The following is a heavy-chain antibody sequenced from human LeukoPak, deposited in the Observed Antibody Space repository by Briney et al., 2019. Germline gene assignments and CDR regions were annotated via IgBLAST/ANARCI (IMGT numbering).Heavy chain of an antibody. D-gene: IGHD3-3*01. CDR3: AKADFWSGYYKY. Sequence: GGSLRLSCAASGFTFSSYGMHWVRQAPGKGLEWVAFIRYDGSNKYYADSVKGRFTISRDNSKNTLYLQMSSLRAEDTAVYYCAKADFWSGYYKYWGQGTLVTVSS. J-gene: IGHJ4*02. CDR2: IRYDGSNK. V-gene: IGHV3-30*02. CDR1: GFTFSSYG.